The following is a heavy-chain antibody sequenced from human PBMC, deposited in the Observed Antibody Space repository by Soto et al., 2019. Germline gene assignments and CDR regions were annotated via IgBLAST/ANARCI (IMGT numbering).Heavy chain of an antibody. D-gene: IGHD2-21*02. CDR1: GFTFSDHY. V-gene: IGHV3-72*01. CDR2: IRNKANRYTT. J-gene: IGHJ4*02. CDR3: NRVRLVVTTRYFDY. Sequence: DVQLVDSGGGLVQPGGSLRLSCAASGFTFSDHYMDWVRQAPGKGLEWVGRIRNKANRYTTEYAASVKGRFTISRDDSENSLNLQMSSLKTEDTAVYYCNRVRLVVTTRYFDYWGQGTLVTVSS.